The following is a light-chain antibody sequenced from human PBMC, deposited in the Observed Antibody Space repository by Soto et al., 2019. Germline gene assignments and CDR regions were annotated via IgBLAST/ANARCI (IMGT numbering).Light chain of an antibody. CDR1: SGHSNYA. J-gene: IGLJ2*01. CDR2: LNSDGSH. Sequence: QLVLTQSPSASASLGASVKLTCTLSSGHSNYAIAWHQQQPEKGPRYLMKLNSDGSHSKGDGIPDRFSGSSSGAERYLTISSLQSEDEADYYCQTWGTGIQIFGGGTKRTVL. CDR3: QTWGTGIQI. V-gene: IGLV4-69*01.